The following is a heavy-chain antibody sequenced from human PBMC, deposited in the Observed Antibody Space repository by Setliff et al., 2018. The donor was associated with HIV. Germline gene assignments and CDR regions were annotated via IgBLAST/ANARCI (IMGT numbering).Heavy chain of an antibody. CDR2: IVVCSGNT. Sequence: GASVKVSCKASGFTFTSSAVQWVRQARGQRLEWIGWIVVCSGNTNYAQKFQERVTITRDMSTSTAYMELSSLRSEDTAVYYCAAEGATDWVSDAFDIWGQGTMVTVSS. CDR1: GFTFTSSA. V-gene: IGHV1-58*01. J-gene: IGHJ3*02. D-gene: IGHD1-26*01. CDR3: AAEGATDWVSDAFDI.